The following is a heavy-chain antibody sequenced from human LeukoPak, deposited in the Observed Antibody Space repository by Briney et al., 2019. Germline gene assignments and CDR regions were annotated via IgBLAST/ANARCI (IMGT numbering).Heavy chain of an antibody. J-gene: IGHJ4*02. V-gene: IGHV3-7*01. CDR2: IKEDGTKT. CDR1: GFSFSRYW. Sequence: GGSLRLSCAASGFSFSRYWMTWVRQAPGKGLEWVANIKEDGTKTYYVDSVKGRFTVSRDNAQNSLYLQMNSLRAEDTAVYYCARDPSGDYFDYWGQGTLVTVSS. D-gene: IGHD4-17*01. CDR3: ARDPSGDYFDY.